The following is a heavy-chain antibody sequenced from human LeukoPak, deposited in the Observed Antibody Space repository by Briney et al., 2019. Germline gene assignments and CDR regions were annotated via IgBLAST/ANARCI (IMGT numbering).Heavy chain of an antibody. V-gene: IGHV3-23*01. Sequence: GGSLRLSCAASGFTFTSQAMNWVRQAPGKGLEWVSSISGSDARIDSADSVKGRFTISRDTSKNTLYLQMNSLRAEDTAVYYCAKDRSKGSYGDEFDFWGQGTLVTVSS. J-gene: IGHJ4*02. CDR1: GFTFTSQA. CDR2: ISGSDARI. D-gene: IGHD1-26*01. CDR3: AKDRSKGSYGDEFDF.